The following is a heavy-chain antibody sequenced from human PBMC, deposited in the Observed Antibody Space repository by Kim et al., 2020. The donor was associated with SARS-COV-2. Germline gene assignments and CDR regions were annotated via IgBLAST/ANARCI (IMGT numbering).Heavy chain of an antibody. V-gene: IGHV3-48*01. Sequence: GGSLRLSCKASGSTFSAYHMNWIRQAPGKGLEWVSYISSTNEIWYADSVKGRFTISRDNGQKSVYLQMNNLGGEDTAIYYCVRDLNWAFEDWGQGALVTV. D-gene: IGHD7-27*01. CDR1: GSTFSAYH. CDR3: VRDLNWAFED. J-gene: IGHJ4*02. CDR2: ISSTNEI.